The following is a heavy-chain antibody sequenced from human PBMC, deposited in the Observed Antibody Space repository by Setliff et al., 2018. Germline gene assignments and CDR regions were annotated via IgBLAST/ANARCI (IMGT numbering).Heavy chain of an antibody. J-gene: IGHJ4*02. D-gene: IGHD3-22*01. V-gene: IGHV3-11*04. CDR2: IHDSGNPT. CDR3: ASAYYYDSSGLRGSGY. Sequence: GGSLRLSCAASGFTFSNYYMTWIRQAPGKGLEWISYIHDSGNPTYYADSVKGRFTVSRDNAKNSLYLQMNSLRAEDTAVYYCASAYYYDSSGLRGSGYWGQGTLVTVSS. CDR1: GFTFSNYY.